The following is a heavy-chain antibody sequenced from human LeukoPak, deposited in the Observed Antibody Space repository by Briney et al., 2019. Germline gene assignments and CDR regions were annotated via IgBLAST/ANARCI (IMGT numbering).Heavy chain of an antibody. D-gene: IGHD3-3*01. CDR1: GFTFSSHA. CDR3: ARDFSSYYDHRSGYADCYLDN. J-gene: IGHJ4*02. V-gene: IGHV3-30*15. CDR2: ISYDGSKE. Sequence: GGSLRLSCAASGFTFSSHAMHWVRQAPGKGLEWVARISYDGSKEDYADSVKGRFTISRDKSKNTLYLQMRALRPEDTAVYYCARDFSSYYDHRSGYADCYLDNWGQGTLVTVSS.